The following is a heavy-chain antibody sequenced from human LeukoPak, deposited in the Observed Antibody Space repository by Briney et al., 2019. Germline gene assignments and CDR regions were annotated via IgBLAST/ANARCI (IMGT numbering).Heavy chain of an antibody. Sequence: GASVKVSCKASGYTFTVYYMHWVRQAPGQGLEWMGWINPNSGGTNYAQKFQGRVTMTRDTSISTAYMELSRLRSDDTAVYYCARVRRANCSSTSCYRFDPWGQGTLVTVSS. CDR1: GYTFTVYY. J-gene: IGHJ5*02. D-gene: IGHD2-2*01. CDR3: ARVRRANCSSTSCYRFDP. V-gene: IGHV1-2*02. CDR2: INPNSGGT.